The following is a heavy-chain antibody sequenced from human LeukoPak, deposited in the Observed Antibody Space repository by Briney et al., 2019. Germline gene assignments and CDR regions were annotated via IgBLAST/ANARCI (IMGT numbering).Heavy chain of an antibody. CDR3: ARDLRGIVVVVAATPGDY. V-gene: IGHV1-46*01. Sequence: GASVKVSCKASGYTFTGYYMHWVRQAPGQGLEWMGIINPSGGSTSYAQKFQGRVTMTRDTSTSTVYMELSSLRSEDTAVYYCARDLRGIVVVVAATPGDYWGQGTLVTVSS. D-gene: IGHD2-15*01. J-gene: IGHJ4*02. CDR2: INPSGGST. CDR1: GYTFTGYY.